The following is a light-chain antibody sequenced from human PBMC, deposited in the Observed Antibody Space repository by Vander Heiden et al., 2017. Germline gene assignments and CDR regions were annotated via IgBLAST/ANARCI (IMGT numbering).Light chain of an antibody. CDR1: QSVSSN. J-gene: IGKJ3*01. V-gene: IGKV3-15*01. Sequence: EIVMTQSPATLSESPGERATLSCRASQSVSSNLAWYQQKPGQAPRLLIYGASTRATGIPARFSGSGSGTEFTLTISSLQSEAFAVYYCQQYNNWPFTFGHGTKVDIK. CDR3: QQYNNWPFT. CDR2: GAS.